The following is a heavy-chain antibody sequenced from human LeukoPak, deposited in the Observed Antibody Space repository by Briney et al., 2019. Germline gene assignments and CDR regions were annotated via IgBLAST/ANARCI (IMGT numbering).Heavy chain of an antibody. D-gene: IGHD2-15*01. CDR3: AKGPYLGGYCSGGSCYSWFDY. V-gene: IGHV3-30*02. J-gene: IGHJ4*02. CDR2: IRYDGSNK. CDR1: GFTFSSYG. Sequence: PGGSLRLSCAASGFTFSSYGMHWVRQAPSKGLEWVAFIRYDGSNKYYADSVKGRFTISRDNSKNTLYLQMNSLRAEDTAVYYCAKGPYLGGYCSGGSCYSWFDYWGQGTLVTVSS.